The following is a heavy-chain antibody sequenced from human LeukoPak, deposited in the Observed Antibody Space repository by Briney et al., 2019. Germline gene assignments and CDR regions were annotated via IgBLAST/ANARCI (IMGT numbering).Heavy chain of an antibody. CDR1: GFTVSSNY. V-gene: IGHV3-66*01. CDR2: IYSGGST. D-gene: IGHD3-10*01. Sequence: GGSLRLSCAASGFTVSSNYMGWVRQAPGKGLEWVSVIYSGGSTYYADSVKGRFTISRDNSKNTLYLQMNSLRAEDTAVYYCARASFFDTMVRGVIRYYGMDVWGQGTTVTVSS. CDR3: ARASFFDTMVRGVIRYYGMDV. J-gene: IGHJ6*02.